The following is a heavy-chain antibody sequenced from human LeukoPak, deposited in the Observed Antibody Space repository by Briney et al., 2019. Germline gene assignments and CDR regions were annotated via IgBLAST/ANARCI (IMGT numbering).Heavy chain of an antibody. D-gene: IGHD6-13*01. CDR2: ISYDGSNK. V-gene: IGHV3-30*18. Sequence: GGSLRLSCAASGFTFSSYGMHWVRQAPGKGLEWVAVISYDGSNKYYADSVKGRFTISRDNSKNTLYLQMNSLRAEDTAVYYCAKVGIAAAGFDYWDQGTLVTVSS. J-gene: IGHJ4*02. CDR1: GFTFSSYG. CDR3: AKVGIAAAGFDY.